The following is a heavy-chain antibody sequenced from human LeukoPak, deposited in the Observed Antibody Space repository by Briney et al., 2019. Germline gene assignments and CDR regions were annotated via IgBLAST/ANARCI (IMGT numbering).Heavy chain of an antibody. Sequence: SETLSLTCAVYGGSFSGYYWSWIRQPPGKGLERIGEINHSGSTNYNPSLKSRVTISVDTSKNQFSLKLSSVTAADTAVYYCARWATQALLRRYYYGMDVWGQGTTVTVSS. J-gene: IGHJ6*02. V-gene: IGHV4-34*01. CDR2: INHSGST. CDR3: ARWATQALLRRYYYGMDV. CDR1: GGSFSGYY.